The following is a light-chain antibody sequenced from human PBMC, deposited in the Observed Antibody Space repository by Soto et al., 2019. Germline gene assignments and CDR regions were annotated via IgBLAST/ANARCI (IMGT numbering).Light chain of an antibody. J-gene: IGKJ1*01. CDR2: GAS. CDR1: QSVSSN. CDR3: QQYNNWPGT. Sequence: VVLTQYTATLSVSPGERATLSCRASQSVSSNLAWYQQSPGQAPRLLIYGASTRATGVPARFSGSGSGTEFTLAIRTLQSEDFAVYYCQQYNNWPGTFGQGTKVDVK. V-gene: IGKV3-15*01.